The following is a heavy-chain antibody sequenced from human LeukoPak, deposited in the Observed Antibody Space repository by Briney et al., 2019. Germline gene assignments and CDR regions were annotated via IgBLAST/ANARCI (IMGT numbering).Heavy chain of an antibody. CDR3: AREGKAAGTRYFQH. Sequence: PGGSLRLSCAASGFTFSSCSMNWVRQAPGKGLEWVSSISSSSSYIYYADSVKGRFTISRDNAKNSLYLQMNSLRAEDTAVYYCAREGKAAGTRYFQHWGQGTLVTVSS. CDR2: ISSSSSYI. V-gene: IGHV3-21*01. CDR1: GFTFSSCS. J-gene: IGHJ1*01. D-gene: IGHD6-13*01.